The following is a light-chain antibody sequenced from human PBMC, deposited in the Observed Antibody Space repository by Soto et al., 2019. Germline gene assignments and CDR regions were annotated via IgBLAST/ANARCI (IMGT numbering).Light chain of an antibody. CDR1: QSIRSW. V-gene: IGKV1-5*03. CDR3: QQYNSYWT. CDR2: KAS. Sequence: DIQMTQSPSILSASVGARVTITCRASQSIRSWLAWYQQKPGKAPKILIYKASSLESGVPSRFSGSGSGTEFTLTISSLQPDDFATYYCQQYNSYWTFGQGTKVDIK. J-gene: IGKJ1*01.